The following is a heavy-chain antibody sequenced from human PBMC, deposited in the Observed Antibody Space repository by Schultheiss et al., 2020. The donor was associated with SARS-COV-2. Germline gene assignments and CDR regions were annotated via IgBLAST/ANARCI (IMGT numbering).Heavy chain of an antibody. Sequence: LSLTCAVYGGSFSGYYWSWIRQHPGKGLEWVSGISWNSGSIGYADSVKGRFTISRDNAKNSLYLQMNSLRAEDTAVYYCAREDYGDYVLDYWGQGTLVTVSS. D-gene: IGHD4-17*01. J-gene: IGHJ4*02. CDR1: GGSFSGYY. CDR3: AREDYGDYVLDY. V-gene: IGHV3-9*01. CDR2: ISWNSGSI.